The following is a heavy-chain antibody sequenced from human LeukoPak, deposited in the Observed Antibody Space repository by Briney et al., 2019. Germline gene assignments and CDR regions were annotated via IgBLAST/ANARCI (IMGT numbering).Heavy chain of an antibody. V-gene: IGHV3-23*01. CDR2: LSGSGSNT. CDR1: GFTFSSYG. Sequence: PGGSLRLSCAASGFTFSSYGMSWVRRAPGKGLEWASGLSGSGSNTYYADSVKGRFTISRDNSKNTLYLQMNSLRAEDTAVYYCAKGGSGRYNWFDPWGQGTLVTVSS. J-gene: IGHJ5*02. CDR3: AKGGSGRYNWFDP. D-gene: IGHD6-19*01.